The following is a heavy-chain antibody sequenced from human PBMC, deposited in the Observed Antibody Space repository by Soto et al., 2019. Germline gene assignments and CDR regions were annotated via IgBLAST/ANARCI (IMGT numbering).Heavy chain of an antibody. CDR2: IWYDGSNK. CDR3: ARGTTSYYYYMDV. Sequence: QVQLVESGGGVVQPGRSLRLSCAASGFTFSSYGMHWVRQAPGKGLEWVAVIWYDGSNKYYADSVKGRFTISRYNSKNTLYLQMNSLRAEDTAVYYCARGTTSYYYYMDVWGKGTTVTVSS. J-gene: IGHJ6*03. CDR1: GFTFSSYG. D-gene: IGHD1-1*01. V-gene: IGHV3-33*01.